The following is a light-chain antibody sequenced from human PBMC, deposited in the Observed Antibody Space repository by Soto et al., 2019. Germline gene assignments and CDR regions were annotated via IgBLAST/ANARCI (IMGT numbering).Light chain of an antibody. Sequence: QSVLTQPPSASGTPGQRVTISCSGSSSNIGSNTVNWFQQLPGTAPKLLIYSDDQWPSGVPDRFSGSKSGTSASLAISGLRSEDEADYYCAAWDDSLNPLYVFGTGTKLTVL. J-gene: IGLJ1*01. CDR3: AAWDDSLNPLYV. CDR2: SDD. CDR1: SSNIGSNT. V-gene: IGLV1-44*01.